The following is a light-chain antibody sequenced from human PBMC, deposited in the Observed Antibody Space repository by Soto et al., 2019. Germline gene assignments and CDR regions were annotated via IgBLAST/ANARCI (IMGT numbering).Light chain of an antibody. CDR2: DAS. V-gene: IGKV3-11*01. CDR3: QQRSNWPPYT. CDR1: QSVSSY. Sequence: EIVLTQSPATLSLYPGERATLSCRASQSVSSYLAWYQQKPGQAPRLLIYDASNRATGIPARFSGSGSGTDFTLTISSLEPEDFAVYYCQQRSNWPPYTFGQGTKLDIK. J-gene: IGKJ2*01.